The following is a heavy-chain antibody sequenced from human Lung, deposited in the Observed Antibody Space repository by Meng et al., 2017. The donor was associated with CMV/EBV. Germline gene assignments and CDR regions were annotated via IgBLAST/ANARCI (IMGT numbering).Heavy chain of an antibody. D-gene: IGHD2-2*02. Sequence: GSXRLXCTASGGSISPYYWSWIRQPPGKGLEWIGYIYYSGGTNYNPSLKSRVTISVDTSKNQFSLKLTSVTAADTAVYYCARHYCGSNVCYTDWFDPWGQGXLVTVSS. CDR1: GGSISPYY. V-gene: IGHV4-59*01. CDR3: ARHYCGSNVCYTDWFDP. J-gene: IGHJ5*02. CDR2: IYYSGGT.